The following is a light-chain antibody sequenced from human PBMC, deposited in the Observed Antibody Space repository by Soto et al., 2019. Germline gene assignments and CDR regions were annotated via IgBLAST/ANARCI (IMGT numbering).Light chain of an antibody. CDR3: QQYGGVPYT. V-gene: IGKV3-20*01. CDR2: GAS. CDR1: ESISRDY. Sequence: EIVLTQSPGTLSLSPGQRATLSCRASESISRDYLAWYQQRLGQAPRLLIYGASSGATGIPDRFSGSGSGTDFTLTISRLEHEDFAIYHCQQYGGVPYTFGQGTKVDI. J-gene: IGKJ2*01.